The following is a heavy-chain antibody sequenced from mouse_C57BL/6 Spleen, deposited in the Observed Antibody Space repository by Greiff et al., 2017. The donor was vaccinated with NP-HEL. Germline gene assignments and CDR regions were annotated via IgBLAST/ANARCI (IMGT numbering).Heavy chain of an antibody. CDR3: TRGGANLYFDY. CDR2: IYPETGGT. CDR1: GYTFTDYE. Sequence: QVHVKQSGAELVRPGASVTLSCKASGYTFTDYEMHWVKQTPVHGLEWIGAIYPETGGTAYNQKFKGTAILTADKSSSTAYMELRSLTSEDSAVYYCTRGGANLYFDYWGQGTTLTVSS. D-gene: IGHD4-1*01. V-gene: IGHV1-15*01. J-gene: IGHJ2*01.